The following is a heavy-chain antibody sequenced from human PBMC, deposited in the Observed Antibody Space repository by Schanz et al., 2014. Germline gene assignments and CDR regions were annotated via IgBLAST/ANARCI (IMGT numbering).Heavy chain of an antibody. Sequence: QVQLVQSGAEVRKPGSSVRVSCKASGGTFTSYAFSWVRQAPGQGLEWMGRIIPIVDITNYAQKFLGRVTITADKPTSTAYMELKSLRSADTAVYYCATIGVNDYWRFGLDLWGQGTTVTVSS. V-gene: IGHV1-69*04. CDR1: GGTFTSYA. D-gene: IGHD3-16*01. CDR2: IIPIVDIT. CDR3: ATIGVNDYWRFGLDL. J-gene: IGHJ6*02.